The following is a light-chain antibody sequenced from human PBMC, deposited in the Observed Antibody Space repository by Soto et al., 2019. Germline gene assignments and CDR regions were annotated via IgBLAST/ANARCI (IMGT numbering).Light chain of an antibody. Sequence: EIVLTQAPGTLSLSPGERATLSCRASQTVSSNYLTWYQQKPGQAPRLLIYGASSRAPGIPDRFSGSGSGTDFTLTISRLEPEDFAVYYCQQYGSSQYTFGQGTKLEIK. CDR2: GAS. CDR1: QTVSSNY. V-gene: IGKV3-20*01. J-gene: IGKJ2*01. CDR3: QQYGSSQYT.